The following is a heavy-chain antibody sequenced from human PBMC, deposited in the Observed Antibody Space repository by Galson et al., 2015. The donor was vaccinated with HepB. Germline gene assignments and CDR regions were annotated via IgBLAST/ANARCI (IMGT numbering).Heavy chain of an antibody. CDR2: ISSGVTGDT. Sequence: VRQAPGKGLEWVAYISSGVTGDTYYQDSVKGRFTISRENAENSLYLQMHSLRAGDTAVYHCVREFCGHSNCPGWRHFDLWGRGTLVTVSS. J-gene: IGHJ2*01. V-gene: IGHV3-13*01. CDR3: VREFCGHSNCPGWRHFDL. D-gene: IGHD2-21*01.